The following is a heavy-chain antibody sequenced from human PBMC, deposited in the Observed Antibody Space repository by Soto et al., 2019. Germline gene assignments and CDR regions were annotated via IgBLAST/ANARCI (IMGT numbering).Heavy chain of an antibody. CDR1: GGSISSGDYY. D-gene: IGHD3-22*01. Sequence: SETLSLTCTVSGGSISSGDYYWSWIRQPPGKGLEWIGYIYYSGSTYYNPSLKSRVTISVDTSKNQFSLKLSSATAAETAVYYCARRFSPMSIPMIVVVPPRGFDHWGPGTLVTVSS. J-gene: IGHJ5*02. CDR2: IYYSGST. V-gene: IGHV4-30-4*01. CDR3: ARRFSPMSIPMIVVVPPRGFDH.